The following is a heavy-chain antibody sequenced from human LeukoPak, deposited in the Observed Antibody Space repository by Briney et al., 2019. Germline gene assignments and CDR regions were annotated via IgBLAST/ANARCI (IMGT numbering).Heavy chain of an antibody. D-gene: IGHD3-10*01. V-gene: IGHV3-11*03. J-gene: IGHJ4*02. CDR1: GFTFSDYD. CDR3: ARRGSGSYYHPIDS. CDR2: ITSGTSYT. Sequence: GGSLRLSCAASGFTFSDYDLYWIRQAPGKGPEWVSHITSGTSYTNYADSVKGRFTVSRDNAKNSLYLQMNSLRAEDTAVYYCARRGSGSYYHPIDSWGQGTLVTVSS.